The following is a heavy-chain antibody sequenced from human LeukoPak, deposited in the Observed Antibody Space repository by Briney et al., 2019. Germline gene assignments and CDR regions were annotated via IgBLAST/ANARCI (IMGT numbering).Heavy chain of an antibody. J-gene: IGHJ4*02. CDR1: GGSISSYY. Sequence: PSETLSLTCTVSGGSISSYYWSWIRQPAGKGLEWIGRIYTSGSTNYNPSLKSRVTMSVDTSKNQFSLKLGSVTAADTAVYYCARALYSYGEPYYFDYWGQGTLVTVSS. D-gene: IGHD5-18*01. CDR3: ARALYSYGEPYYFDY. V-gene: IGHV4-4*07. CDR2: IYTSGST.